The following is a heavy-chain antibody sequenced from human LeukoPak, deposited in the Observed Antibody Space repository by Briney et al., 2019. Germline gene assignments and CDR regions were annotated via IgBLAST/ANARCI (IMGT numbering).Heavy chain of an antibody. CDR1: GYTFTNYG. J-gene: IGHJ3*02. V-gene: IGHV1-18*01. CDR2: ISPYNDNT. CDR3: ARRLDIVVSIAFDT. Sequence: ASVKVSCKTSGYTFTNYGLSWVRQAPGQGLEWMGWISPYNDNTNYAQKFQGRVTMTTDTSTRTAYMGLRSLRSDDTAVYYCARRLDIVVSIAFDTWGQGTMVTVSS. D-gene: IGHD5-12*01.